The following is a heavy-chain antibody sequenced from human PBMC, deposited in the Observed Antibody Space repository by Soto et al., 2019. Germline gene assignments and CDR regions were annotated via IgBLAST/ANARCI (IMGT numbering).Heavy chain of an antibody. J-gene: IGHJ3*01. CDR1: GFTFSSYS. CDR2: ISSGSDYI. V-gene: IGHV3-21*01. Sequence: EVQLVESGGGLVKPGGSLRLSCAASGFTFSSYSMNWVRQAPGKGLEWVSSISSGSDYIFYADSVKGRFTISRDNAKNSLFLQMIILTAEDTAVYYCARSPVGDAFNVWGQGTVVTVSS. CDR3: ARSPVGDAFNV.